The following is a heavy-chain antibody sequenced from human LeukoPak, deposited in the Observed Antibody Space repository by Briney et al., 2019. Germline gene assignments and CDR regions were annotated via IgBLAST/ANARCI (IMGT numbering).Heavy chain of an antibody. Sequence: SETLSLTCAVYGGSFSGYYWTWIRQPPGKGLEWIGEINHSGSTNYNPSLKSRVTISVDTSKTQFSLNLSSVTAADTAVYYCARGNRPGYCSSTSCYYYYYMDVWGKGTTVTVSS. D-gene: IGHD2-2*01. CDR2: INHSGST. CDR1: GGSFSGYY. J-gene: IGHJ6*03. CDR3: ARGNRPGYCSSTSCYYYYYMDV. V-gene: IGHV4-34*01.